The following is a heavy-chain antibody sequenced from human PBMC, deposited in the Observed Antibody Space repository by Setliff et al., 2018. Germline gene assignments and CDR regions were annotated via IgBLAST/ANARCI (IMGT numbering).Heavy chain of an antibody. Sequence: SETLSLTCTVSGGSISTYYWSWIRRPAGKGLEWIGRVFVSGSTNYNPSLKSRVTMSVDTSKNQFSLSLTSVTAEDTAVYYCARMSGFQYIDVWDKGTTVTVSS. CDR2: VFVSGST. V-gene: IGHV4-4*07. CDR1: GGSISTYY. D-gene: IGHD3-3*01. CDR3: ARMSGFQYIDV. J-gene: IGHJ6*03.